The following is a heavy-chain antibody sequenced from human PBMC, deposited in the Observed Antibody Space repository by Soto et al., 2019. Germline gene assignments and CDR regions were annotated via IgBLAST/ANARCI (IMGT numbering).Heavy chain of an antibody. CDR3: GKGGGVYVVSSLHS. V-gene: IGHV3-23*01. CDR1: GFIFSDYA. CDR2: ITSSGSST. J-gene: IGHJ4*02. Sequence: GGSLRLSCAASGFIFSDYAMTWVRQTPGKGLEWVSAITSSGSSTYFADSLKGRITISRDNSKNTLSLQMDSLRVEDTAIYFWGKGGGVYVVSSLHSWGGGALVTVP. D-gene: IGHD3-16*01.